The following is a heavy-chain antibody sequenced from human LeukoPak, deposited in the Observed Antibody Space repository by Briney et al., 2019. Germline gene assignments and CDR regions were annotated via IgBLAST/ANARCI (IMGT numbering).Heavy chain of an antibody. Sequence: SETLSLTCTVSGGSVSSGSYYWSWIRQPPGKGLEWIGYIYYSGSTNYNPSLKSRVTISVDTSKNQFSLKLSSVTAADTAVYYCARVGAGTFDYGGQGTLVTVSS. D-gene: IGHD4/OR15-4a*01. V-gene: IGHV4-61*01. J-gene: IGHJ4*02. CDR2: IYYSGST. CDR3: ARVGAGTFDY. CDR1: GGSVSSGSYY.